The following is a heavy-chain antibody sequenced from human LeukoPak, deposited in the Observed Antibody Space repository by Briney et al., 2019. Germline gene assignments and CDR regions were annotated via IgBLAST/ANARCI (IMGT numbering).Heavy chain of an antibody. CDR1: GYTFTSYV. V-gene: IGHV1-18*01. J-gene: IGHJ5*02. CDR2: ISAYNGNT. CDR3: ARQNFDWLLSLDNWFDP. Sequence: ASVKVSCKASGYTFTSYVISWVRQAPGQGLEWMGWISAYNGNTNYAQKLQGRVTMTTDTSTSTAYMELRSLRSDDTAVYYCARQNFDWLLSLDNWFDPWGQGTLVTVSS. D-gene: IGHD3-9*01.